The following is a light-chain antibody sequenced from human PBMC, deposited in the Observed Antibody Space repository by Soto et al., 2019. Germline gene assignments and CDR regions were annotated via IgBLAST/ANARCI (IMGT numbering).Light chain of an antibody. CDR2: GNS. CDR1: RSNIGAGYD. CDR3: QSYDSSLSGSV. J-gene: IGLJ3*02. V-gene: IGLV1-40*01. Sequence: QSVLTQPPSVSGASGQRVTISCTGSRSNIGAGYDVHWYQQLPGTASKLLIYGNSNRPSGVPDRFSGSKSGTSASLAITGLQAEDEADYYCQSYDSSLSGSVFGGGTKLTVL.